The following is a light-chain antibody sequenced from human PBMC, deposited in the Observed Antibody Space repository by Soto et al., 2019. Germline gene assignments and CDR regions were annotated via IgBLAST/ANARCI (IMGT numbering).Light chain of an antibody. CDR2: AAS. J-gene: IGKJ4*01. V-gene: IGKV1-39*01. Sequence: DIQMTQSPSSLSASVGDRVTITCRVSQSISSYLNWYQQKPGKAPKLLIYAASSLQSGVPSRFSGSGSGTDFTLTISSLQPEDFATYYCQQSYSTPLTFGGGT. CDR1: QSISSY. CDR3: QQSYSTPLT.